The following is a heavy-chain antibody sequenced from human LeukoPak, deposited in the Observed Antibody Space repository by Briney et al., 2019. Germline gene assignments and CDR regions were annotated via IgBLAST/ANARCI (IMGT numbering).Heavy chain of an antibody. CDR2: ISYDGSNK. CDR1: GFTFSSYA. D-gene: IGHD2-2*01. CDR3: AKDHDCSSTSCPGYGMDV. V-gene: IGHV3-30-3*01. Sequence: GGSLRLSCAASGFTFSSYAIHWVRQAPGKGLEWVAVISYDGSNKYYADSVKGRFTISRDNSKNTLYLQMNSLRAEDTAVYYCAKDHDCSSTSCPGYGMDVWGQGTTVTVSS. J-gene: IGHJ6*02.